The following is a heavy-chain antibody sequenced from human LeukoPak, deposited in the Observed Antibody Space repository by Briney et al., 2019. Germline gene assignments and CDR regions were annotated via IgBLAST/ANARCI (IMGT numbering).Heavy chain of an antibody. CDR2: IWTHGGKD. D-gene: IGHD1-26*01. V-gene: IGHV3-33*01. Sequence: PGGSLRLSSAASGFTFGSYGMHWVRQAPGKGLEWLAIIWTHGGKDKCADSVRGRFTISRDNSKNMLYLQMNSLRSEDTAVYYCVRDADVCGYYSYADYWGQGILVTVSS. J-gene: IGHJ4*02. CDR3: VRDADVCGYYSYADY. CDR1: GFTFGSYG.